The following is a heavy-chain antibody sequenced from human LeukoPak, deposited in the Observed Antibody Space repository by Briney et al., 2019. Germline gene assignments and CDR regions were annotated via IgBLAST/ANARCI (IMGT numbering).Heavy chain of an antibody. V-gene: IGHV4-59*08. D-gene: IGHD1-26*01. J-gene: IGHJ5*02. CDR1: GGSISSYY. CDR2: IYYGGST. CDR3: ASANSGSCWRAGENWFDP. Sequence: SETLSLTCTVSGGSISSYYWSWIRQPPGKGLEWIGYIYYGGSTNYNPSLKSRVTISVDTSKNQFSLKLSSVTAADTAVYYCASANSGSCWRAGENWFDPWGQGTLVTVSS.